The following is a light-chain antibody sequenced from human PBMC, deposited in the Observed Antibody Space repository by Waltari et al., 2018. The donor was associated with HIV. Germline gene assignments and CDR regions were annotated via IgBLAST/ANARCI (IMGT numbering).Light chain of an antibody. CDR2: YAS. V-gene: IGKV6-21*01. Sequence: ETVLTQSPDFQSVTPKEKVTITCRASQSIGTSLHWYQQKSDQAPKLLIKYASQSFSGVPSRFAGSGSGTDFTLTIDSLEAEDAATYYCHQTTILPWTFGQGTKVELK. CDR3: HQTTILPWT. J-gene: IGKJ1*01. CDR1: QSIGTS.